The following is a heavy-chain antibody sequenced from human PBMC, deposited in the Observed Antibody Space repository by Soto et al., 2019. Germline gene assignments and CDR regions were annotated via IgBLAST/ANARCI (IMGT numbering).Heavy chain of an antibody. CDR1: GCTFSSYA. D-gene: IGHD6-6*01. CDR2: IIPIFGTA. Sequence: GASVKVSCKASGCTFSSYAISCVRQAPGQVLEWMGGIIPIFGTANYAQKFQGRVTITADESTSTAYMELSSLRSEDTAVYYCARSRAARSSHYYYYGMDVWGQGTTVTVSS. CDR3: ARSRAARSSHYYYYGMDV. V-gene: IGHV1-69*13. J-gene: IGHJ6*02.